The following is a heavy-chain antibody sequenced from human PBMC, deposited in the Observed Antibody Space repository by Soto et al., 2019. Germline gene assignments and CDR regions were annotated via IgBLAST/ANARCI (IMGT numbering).Heavy chain of an antibody. CDR3: ARGGYCSSTSCYYPYPNYWFDP. D-gene: IGHD2-2*01. J-gene: IGHJ5*02. CDR2: IYYSGST. CDR1: GGSISSGGYY. V-gene: IGHV4-31*03. Sequence: PSETLSLTCTVSGGSISSGGYYWSWIRQHPGKGLKWIGYIYYSGSTYYNPSLKSRVTISVDTSKNQFSLKLSSVTAADTAVYYCARGGYCSSTSCYYPYPNYWFDPWGQGTLVTVSS.